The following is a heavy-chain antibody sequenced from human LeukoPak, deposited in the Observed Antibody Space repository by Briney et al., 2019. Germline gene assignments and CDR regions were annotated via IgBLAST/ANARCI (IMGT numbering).Heavy chain of an antibody. V-gene: IGHV4-38-2*02. J-gene: IGHJ3*02. CDR2: IDHIGNT. CDR3: ARVYWRLGAHDAFDI. Sequence: PSETLSLTXTVSGYSITTNYWGWIRQPPGQGLEWIGTIDHIGNTFYNPSLTSRVSISVDTSKNHFSLNLTSVTTTDTALYYCARVYWRLGAHDAFDIWGQGTMVTVSS. CDR1: GYSITTNY. D-gene: IGHD1-26*01.